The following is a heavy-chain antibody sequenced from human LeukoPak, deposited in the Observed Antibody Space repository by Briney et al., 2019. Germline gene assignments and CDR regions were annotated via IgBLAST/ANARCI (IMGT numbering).Heavy chain of an antibody. CDR3: ARGYSSSWYSVFWFDP. Sequence: SQTLSLTCAISRDSVSSNSAAWNWIRHSPSRGLEWLGRTYYRSKWYNDYAVSVKSRITINPDTSKNQFSLQLNSVTPEDTAVYYCARGYSSSWYSVFWFDPWGQGTLVTVSS. J-gene: IGHJ5*02. CDR1: RDSVSSNSAA. CDR2: TYYRSKWYN. V-gene: IGHV6-1*01. D-gene: IGHD6-13*01.